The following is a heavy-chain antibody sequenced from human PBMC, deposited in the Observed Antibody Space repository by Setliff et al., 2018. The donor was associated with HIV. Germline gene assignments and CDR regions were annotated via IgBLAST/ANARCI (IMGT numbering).Heavy chain of an antibody. CDR2: IIPIFATA. J-gene: IGHJ3*02. CDR3: TRASGFGELLHGFDI. D-gene: IGHD3-10*01. Sequence: ASVKVSCKASGGTFSSHAISWVRQAPGQGLEWMGGIIPIFATANYAQKFQGRVTINTDESTSTAYMEVTSLTSEDTAVYYCTRASGFGELLHGFDIWGQGTMVTVS. V-gene: IGHV1-69*05. CDR1: GGTFSSHA.